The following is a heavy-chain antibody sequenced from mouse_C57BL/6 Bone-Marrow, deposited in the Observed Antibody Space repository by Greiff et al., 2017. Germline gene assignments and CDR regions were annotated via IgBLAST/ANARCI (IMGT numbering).Heavy chain of an antibody. J-gene: IGHJ2*01. D-gene: IGHD3-3*01. V-gene: IGHV1-50*01. Sequence: QVQLQQPGAELVKPGASVKLSCKASGYTFTSYWMQWVKQRPGQGLEWIGEIDPSDSYTNYNQKFKGKATLTVDTSSSTAYMQRSSLTSEDSAVYYCARFGLGSDYWGQGTTLTVSS. CDR2: IDPSDSYT. CDR1: GYTFTSYW. CDR3: ARFGLGSDY.